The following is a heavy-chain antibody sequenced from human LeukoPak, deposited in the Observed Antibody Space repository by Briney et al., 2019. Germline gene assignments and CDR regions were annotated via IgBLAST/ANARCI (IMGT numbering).Heavy chain of an antibody. Sequence: SETLSLTCTVSGYSISSGYYWGWIRPPPGKGLEVIGTIDHSGSTYYNPSLKSRVTISVDTSKSQFSLKLSSVTAADTAVYYCARNELRWFGSPFDYWGQGTLVTVSS. J-gene: IGHJ4*02. CDR3: ARNELRWFGSPFDY. CDR2: IDHSGST. D-gene: IGHD3-10*01. CDR1: GYSISSGYY. V-gene: IGHV4-38-2*02.